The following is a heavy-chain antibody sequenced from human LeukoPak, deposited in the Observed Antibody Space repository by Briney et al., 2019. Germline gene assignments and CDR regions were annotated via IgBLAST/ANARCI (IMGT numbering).Heavy chain of an antibody. CDR2: ISSSSSTI. V-gene: IGHV3-48*01. D-gene: IGHD3-22*01. CDR1: GFTFSSYS. Sequence: GGSLRLSCAASGFTFSSYSMNWVRQAPGKGLEWVSYISSSSSTIYYADSVEGRFTISRDNAKNSLYLQMNSLRAEDTAVYYCARGAAAYYYDSSGYIRFDYWGQGTLVTVSS. J-gene: IGHJ4*02. CDR3: ARGAAAYYYDSSGYIRFDY.